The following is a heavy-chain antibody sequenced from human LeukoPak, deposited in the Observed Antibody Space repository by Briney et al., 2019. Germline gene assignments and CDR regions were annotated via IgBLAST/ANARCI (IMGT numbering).Heavy chain of an antibody. D-gene: IGHD4-23*01. J-gene: IGHJ6*02. Sequence: GASVKVSCKASGYTFTSYGISWVRQAPGQGLEWMGWISAYNGNTNYAQKLQGRVTMTTDTSTSTAYMELRSLRSDDTAVYYCARDERPGKRQDYYYGMDVWGQGTTVTVSS. V-gene: IGHV1-18*01. CDR2: ISAYNGNT. CDR3: ARDERPGKRQDYYYGMDV. CDR1: GYTFTSYG.